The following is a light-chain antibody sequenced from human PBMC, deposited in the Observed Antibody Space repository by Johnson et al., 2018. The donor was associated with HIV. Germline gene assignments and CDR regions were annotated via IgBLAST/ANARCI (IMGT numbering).Light chain of an antibody. CDR2: ENN. CDR1: SSNIGNNY. V-gene: IGLV1-51*02. J-gene: IGLJ1*01. Sequence: QSVLTQPPSVSAAPGQTVTISCSGSSSNIGNNYVSWYQQLPGTAPKLLIYENNKRPSGIPDRFSGSKDGSSATLGIAGLQTGDEADYYCGTWDSSLSIFVFGTGTKVTVL. CDR3: GTWDSSLSIFV.